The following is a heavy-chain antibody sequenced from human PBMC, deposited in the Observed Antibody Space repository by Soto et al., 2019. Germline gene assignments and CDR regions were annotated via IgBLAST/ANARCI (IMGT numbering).Heavy chain of an antibody. CDR3: ERDPDKYRGYALGIDY. CDR1: GFTFSGYE. D-gene: IGHD5-12*01. J-gene: IGHJ4*02. CDR2: IMSSGKTI. Sequence: XGSLRLSCSASGFTFSGYEMNWVRQAPGKGLDWVSYIMSSGKTIWYADSVKGRFTISRDNAKNSLYLHMSSLRTEDTAVYYCERDPDKYRGYALGIDYWGQGNLVTVSS. V-gene: IGHV3-48*03.